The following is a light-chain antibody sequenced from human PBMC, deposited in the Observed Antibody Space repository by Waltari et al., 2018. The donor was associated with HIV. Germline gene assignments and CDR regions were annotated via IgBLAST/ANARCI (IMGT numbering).Light chain of an antibody. CDR3: QQYYNTPRT. V-gene: IGKV4-1*01. J-gene: IGKJ1*01. CDR1: QSILYSSNNKNY. Sequence: DIVMTQSPDSLAVSLGERATINCKSSQSILYSSNNKNYLAWYQQEPGQPPQLLPYWASTRQSGFPDRFSGSGSETNFTLTISSLQAEDVAVYYCQQYYNTPRTFGQGTKVEIK. CDR2: WAS.